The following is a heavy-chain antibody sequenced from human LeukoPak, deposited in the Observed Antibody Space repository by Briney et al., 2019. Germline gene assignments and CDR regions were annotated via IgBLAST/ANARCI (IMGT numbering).Heavy chain of an antibody. CDR3: AKDVSWNWFDP. J-gene: IGHJ5*02. Sequence: GGSLRLSCAVSGFTFSNAWMSWVRQAPGKGLEWVAVISYDGSNKYYADSVKGRFTISRDNSKNTLYLQMNTLRAEDTAVYYCAKDVSWNWFDPWGQGTKVTVSS. CDR2: ISYDGSNK. CDR1: GFTFSNAW. V-gene: IGHV3-30*18.